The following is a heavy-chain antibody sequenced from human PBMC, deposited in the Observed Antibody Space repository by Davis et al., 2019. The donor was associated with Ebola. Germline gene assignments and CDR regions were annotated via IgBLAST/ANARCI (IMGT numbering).Heavy chain of an antibody. CDR2: ISAYNGNT. J-gene: IGHJ3*02. CDR3: ARDYPRLRRGDDFAI. D-gene: IGHD4-17*01. Sequence: ASVKVSCKASGYTFTSYGISWVRQALARGLAWMGWISAYNGNTNYAQKLQGRDTITADESTSTAYMELSSLRSEDTGVYSSARDYPRLRRGDDFAIWGQGTMVTVSS. CDR1: GYTFTSYG. V-gene: IGHV1-18*01.